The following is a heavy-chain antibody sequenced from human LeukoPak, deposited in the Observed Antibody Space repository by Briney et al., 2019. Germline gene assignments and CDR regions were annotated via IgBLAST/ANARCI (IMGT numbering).Heavy chain of an antibody. Sequence: PSETLSLTCTVSGGPISSYYWSWIRQPPGKGLEWIGYIYYSGSTNYNPSLKSRVTISVDTSKNQFSLKLSSVTAADTAVYYCASYPTFDYWGQGTLVTVSS. J-gene: IGHJ4*02. CDR1: GGPISSYY. CDR3: ASYPTFDY. CDR2: IYYSGST. V-gene: IGHV4-59*08.